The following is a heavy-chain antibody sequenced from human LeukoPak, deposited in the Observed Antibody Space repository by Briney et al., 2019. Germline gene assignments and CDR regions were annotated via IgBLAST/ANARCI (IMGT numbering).Heavy chain of an antibody. CDR2: IRDSGDNT. CDR3: ARETTVTSDY. V-gene: IGHV3-23*01. CDR1: GFTFSSSYA. Sequence: GGSLRLSCVVSGFTFSSSYAMSWVRQAPGKGLEWVSVIRDSGDNTYYADSVKGRFTISRDNSKNTLYLQMNSLRAEDTAVYYCARETTVTSDYWGQGTLVTVSS. J-gene: IGHJ4*02. D-gene: IGHD4-17*01.